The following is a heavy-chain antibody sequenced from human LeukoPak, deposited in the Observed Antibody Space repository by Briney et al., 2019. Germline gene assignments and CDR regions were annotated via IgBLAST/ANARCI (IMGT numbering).Heavy chain of an antibody. CDR3: ARDEGGNGDFDY. J-gene: IGHJ4*02. CDR2: IFYSGST. CDR1: GGSISSSSYS. Sequence: SETLSLTCTVSGGSISSSSYSWGWIRQPPGKGLEWIGSIFYSGSTYYNPSLKSRLTISVDTSNNQFSLKLSSVTAADTAVYYCARDEGGNGDFDYWGQGTLVTVSS. V-gene: IGHV4-39*07. D-gene: IGHD4-23*01.